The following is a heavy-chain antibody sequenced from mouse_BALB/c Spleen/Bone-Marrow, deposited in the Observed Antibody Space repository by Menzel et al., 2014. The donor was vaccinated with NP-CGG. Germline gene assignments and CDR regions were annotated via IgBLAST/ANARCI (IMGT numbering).Heavy chain of an antibody. CDR2: INSDGGST. Sequence: EVKLQESGGGLVQFGGSLKLSCAASGFTFSRYGMSWVRQTPDKRLELVAIINSDGGSTYYPDSVKGRFTISRDNAKNTLYLQMSSLKSEDTAMYYCARAYYWGQGTLVTVSA. J-gene: IGHJ3*01. CDR1: GFTFSRYG. CDR3: ARAYY. D-gene: IGHD2-10*01. V-gene: IGHV5-6-3*01.